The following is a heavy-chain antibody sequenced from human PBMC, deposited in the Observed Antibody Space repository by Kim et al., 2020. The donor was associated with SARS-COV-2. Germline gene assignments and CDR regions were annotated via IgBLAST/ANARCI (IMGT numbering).Heavy chain of an antibody. V-gene: IGHV3-33*01. CDR2: IWYDGSNK. CDR3: ARDYYDSSGYYYY. J-gene: IGHJ4*02. D-gene: IGHD3-22*01. Sequence: GGSLRLSCAASGFTFSSYGMHWVRQAPGKGLEWVAVIWYDGSNKYYADSVKGRFTISRDNSKNTLYLQMNSLRAEDTAVYYCARDYYDSSGYYYYWGQGTLVTVSS. CDR1: GFTFSSYG.